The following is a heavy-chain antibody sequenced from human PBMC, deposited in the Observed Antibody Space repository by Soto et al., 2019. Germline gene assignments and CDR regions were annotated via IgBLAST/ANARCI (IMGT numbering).Heavy chain of an antibody. CDR3: ARDNTKLLWSGARAFDI. CDR2: ISSSSSYI. D-gene: IGHD3-10*01. J-gene: IGHJ3*02. CDR1: GFTFSSYS. V-gene: IGHV3-21*01. Sequence: PGGSLRLSCAASGFTFSSYSMNWVRQAPGKGLEWVSSISSSSSYIYYADSVKGRFTISRDNAKNSLYLQMNSLRAEDTAVYYCARDNTKLLWSGARAFDILGQETMVTVSS.